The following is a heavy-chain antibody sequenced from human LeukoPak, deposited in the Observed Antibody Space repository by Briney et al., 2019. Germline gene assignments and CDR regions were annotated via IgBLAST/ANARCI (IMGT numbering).Heavy chain of an antibody. CDR1: GFTFSSYA. D-gene: IGHD1-7*01. Sequence: GGSLRLSCAASGFTFSSYAMSWVRQAPGKGLEWVSAISGSGGSKYYADSVKGRFTISRDNSKNTLYLQMNSLRADDTAVYYCAKRRGLELTYYYHMDVWGKGTTVTVSS. CDR2: ISGSGGSK. V-gene: IGHV3-23*01. J-gene: IGHJ6*03. CDR3: AKRRGLELTYYYHMDV.